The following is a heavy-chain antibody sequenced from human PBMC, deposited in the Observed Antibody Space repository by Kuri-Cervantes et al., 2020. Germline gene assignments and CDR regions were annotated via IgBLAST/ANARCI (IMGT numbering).Heavy chain of an antibody. Sequence: GGSLRPSCAASGFTFSSYSMNWVRQAPGKGLEWVSSISSSSSYIYYADSVKGRFTISRDNSKNTLYLQMNSLRAEDTAGYYCARGVSSSSARYNWFDPWGQGTLVTVSS. J-gene: IGHJ5*02. CDR1: GFTFSSYS. CDR2: ISSSSSYI. V-gene: IGHV3-21*01. D-gene: IGHD6-6*01. CDR3: ARGVSSSSARYNWFDP.